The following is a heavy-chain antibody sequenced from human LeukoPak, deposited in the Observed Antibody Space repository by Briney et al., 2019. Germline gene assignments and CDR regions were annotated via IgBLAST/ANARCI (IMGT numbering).Heavy chain of an antibody. V-gene: IGHV3-49*04. J-gene: IGHJ6*02. Sequence: PGGSLRLSCAASGCILTNAWMTWVRQAPGKGLEWVGFIRSKAYGGTTEYAASVKGRFTISRDDSKSIAYLQMNSLKTEDTAVYYCTREHYGMDVWGQGTTVTVSS. CDR2: IRSKAYGGTT. CDR1: GCILTNAW. CDR3: TREHYGMDV.